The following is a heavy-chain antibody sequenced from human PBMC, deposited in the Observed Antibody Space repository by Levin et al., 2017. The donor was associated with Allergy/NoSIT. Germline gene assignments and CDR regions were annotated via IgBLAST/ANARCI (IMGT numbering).Heavy chain of an antibody. J-gene: IGHJ4*02. CDR3: ARDSRVAYSMDY. V-gene: IGHV3-48*02. D-gene: IGHD5-24*01. CDR1: GFTFSSYS. CDR2: ISGSSRAI. Sequence: AASVKVSCAASGFTFSSYSLNWVRQAPGKGLEWVSYISGSSRAIYYADSVKGRFTISRDNAKNSLYLQMNSLRDEDTAMYYCARDSRVAYSMDYWGQGTLVTVSS.